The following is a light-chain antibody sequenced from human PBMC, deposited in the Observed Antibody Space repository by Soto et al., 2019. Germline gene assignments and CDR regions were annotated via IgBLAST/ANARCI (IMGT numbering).Light chain of an antibody. Sequence: EIVMTQSPATLSVSPGERVTLSCKASQSVNFNLAWYQQKPGQAPRLLMYGASTRAAAIPARFSGSGSGTEFTLTISSLESEDFAIYYCQQYSNWPTFGQGTKVEIK. CDR1: QSVNFN. CDR3: QQYSNWPT. CDR2: GAS. V-gene: IGKV3-15*01. J-gene: IGKJ1*01.